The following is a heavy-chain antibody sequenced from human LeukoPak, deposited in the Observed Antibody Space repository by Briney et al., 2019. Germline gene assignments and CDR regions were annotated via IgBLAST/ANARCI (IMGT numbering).Heavy chain of an antibody. CDR2: IWYDGSSK. CDR3: ARESSDAFDI. J-gene: IGHJ3*02. D-gene: IGHD1-26*01. Sequence: GRSLRLSCAASGFTFSSYGMHWVRQAPGKGLEWVAVIWYDGSSKYYGNSVKGRFTISRDNSKNTLYLQMNSLRVEDTAVYYCARESSDAFDIWGQGTMVTVSS. CDR1: GFTFSSYG. V-gene: IGHV3-33*01.